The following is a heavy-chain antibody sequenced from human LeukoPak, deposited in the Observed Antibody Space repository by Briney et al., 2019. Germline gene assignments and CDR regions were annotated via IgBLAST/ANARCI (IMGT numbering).Heavy chain of an antibody. J-gene: IGHJ4*02. CDR3: AKDHYYYDSSGYYSPSGGFDY. Sequence: GGSLRLSCAASGFTFDDYTMDWVRHAPGKGREWGSLISWDGGSTYYADSVKGRFTISRDKSKNSVYLQMNSLRTEDTALYYCAKDHYYYDSSGYYSPSGGFDYWGQGTLVTVSS. CDR2: ISWDGGST. D-gene: IGHD3-22*01. CDR1: GFTFDDYT. V-gene: IGHV3-43*01.